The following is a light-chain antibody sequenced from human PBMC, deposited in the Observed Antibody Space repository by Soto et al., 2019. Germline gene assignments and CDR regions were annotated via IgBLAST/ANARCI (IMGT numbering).Light chain of an antibody. CDR2: DVS. V-gene: IGLV2-11*01. CDR1: SSDVGGYNY. Sequence: QSVLTQPRSVSGSPGQSVTISCTGTSSDVGGYNYVSWYQQHPGKAPELMIFDVSRRPSGVPDRFSGSKSGNTASLTISGLQAEDEADYYCSSYTSSSPVVFGGGTKLTVL. CDR3: SSYTSSSPVV. J-gene: IGLJ2*01.